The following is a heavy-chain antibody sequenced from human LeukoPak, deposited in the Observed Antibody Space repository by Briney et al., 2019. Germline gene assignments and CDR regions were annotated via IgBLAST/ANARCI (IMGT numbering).Heavy chain of an antibody. D-gene: IGHD3-22*01. CDR3: ARDLSSVVVTPWDY. J-gene: IGHJ4*02. V-gene: IGHV1-18*01. Sequence: ASVKVSCKASGYTFTGYDISWVRQAPGQGLEWMGWISAYNGNTNYAQKLQGRVTMTTDTSTSTAYMELRSLRSDDTAVYYCARDLSSVVVTPWDYWGQGTLVTVSS. CDR2: ISAYNGNT. CDR1: GYTFTGYD.